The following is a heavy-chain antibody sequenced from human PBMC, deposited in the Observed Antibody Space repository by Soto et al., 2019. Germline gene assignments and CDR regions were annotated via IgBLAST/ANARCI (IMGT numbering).Heavy chain of an antibody. Sequence: QVQLVQSGAEVKKPGSSVKVSCKASGGTFSSYTISWVRQAPGQGLEWMGRIIPILGIANYAQKFQGRVTIXXDXSXXTAYMELSSLRSEDTAVYYCARNVDTAMESPYFDYWGQGTLVTVSS. D-gene: IGHD5-18*01. CDR1: GGTFSSYT. J-gene: IGHJ4*02. CDR3: ARNVDTAMESPYFDY. CDR2: IIPILGIA. V-gene: IGHV1-69*02.